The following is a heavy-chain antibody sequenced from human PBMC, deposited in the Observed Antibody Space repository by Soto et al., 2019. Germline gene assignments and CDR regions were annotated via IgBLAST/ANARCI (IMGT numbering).Heavy chain of an antibody. D-gene: IGHD1-26*01. CDR1: GFTFTLAL. CDR2: IKSNKNGGTT. Sequence: PGGSLRLSCKTSGFTFTLALMSWVRQAPCKGLEWVGRIKSNKNGGTTDYAAPVRGRFTVSRDDSKSTLFLQLDSLQIDDTAVYYCDTAGIAGGTGGLFDNWGEGALVTLSS. V-gene: IGHV3-15*01. J-gene: IGHJ4*02. CDR3: DTAGIAGGTGGLFDN.